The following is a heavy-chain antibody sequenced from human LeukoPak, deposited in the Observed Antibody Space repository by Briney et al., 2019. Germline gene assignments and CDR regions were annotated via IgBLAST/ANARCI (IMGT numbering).Heavy chain of an antibody. CDR1: GFTFSSYG. CDR3: ARDRTTVVPFDY. J-gene: IGHJ4*02. CDR2: ISYDGSNK. Sequence: GGSLRLSCAASGFTFSSYGMHWVRQAPGKGLEWVAVISYDGSNKYYADSVKGRFTISRDNSKNTLYLQMNSLRAEDTAVYYCARDRTTVVPFDYWGQGTLVTVSS. V-gene: IGHV3-30*03. D-gene: IGHD4-23*01.